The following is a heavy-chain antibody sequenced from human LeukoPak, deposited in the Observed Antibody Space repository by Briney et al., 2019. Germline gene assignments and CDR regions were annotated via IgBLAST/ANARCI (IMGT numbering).Heavy chain of an antibody. CDR1: GFTFSSYG. Sequence: GGSLRLSCAASGFTFSSYGMSWVRQAPGKGLEWVSGTSGSGGSTYYADSVKGRFTISRDNSKNTLHLQMNSLRTEDTAVYYCAKGWYGSFDYWGQGTLVTVSS. J-gene: IGHJ4*02. CDR3: AKGWYGSFDY. V-gene: IGHV3-23*01. CDR2: TSGSGGST. D-gene: IGHD6-13*01.